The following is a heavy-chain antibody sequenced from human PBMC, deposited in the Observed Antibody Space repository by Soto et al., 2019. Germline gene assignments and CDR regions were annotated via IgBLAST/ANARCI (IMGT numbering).Heavy chain of an antibody. J-gene: IGHJ2*01. CDR3: ARDPLSYGDYAQTYWYFDL. CDR1: GISFSRCL. V-gene: IGHV3-7*01. CDR2: ISQDGTDT. D-gene: IGHD4-17*01. Sequence: GGSLRLSCGASGISFSRCLMSWVRQAPGKGLEWVASISQDGTDTDYVDSVKGRFAISRDNPKNSLYLQMNSLRADDTAVYYCARDPLSYGDYAQTYWYFDLWGRGTRVTAPQ.